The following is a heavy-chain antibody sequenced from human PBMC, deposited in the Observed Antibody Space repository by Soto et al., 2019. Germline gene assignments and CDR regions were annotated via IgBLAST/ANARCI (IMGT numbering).Heavy chain of an antibody. CDR2: IVPVFGRP. V-gene: IGHV1-69*13. D-gene: IGHD5-12*01. CDR1: GGSFSNFG. Sequence: GASVKVSCKASGGSFSNFGISWVRQAPGQGLEWMGWIVPVFGRPNYAQRFRGRLTITAAESTSTGYMELISLRSDDTAVYYCAREGSGYNFWGQGTQVTVSS. J-gene: IGHJ4*02. CDR3: AREGSGYNF.